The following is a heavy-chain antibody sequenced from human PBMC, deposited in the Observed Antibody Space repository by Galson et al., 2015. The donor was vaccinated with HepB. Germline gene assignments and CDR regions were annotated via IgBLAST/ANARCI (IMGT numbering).Heavy chain of an antibody. J-gene: IGHJ4*02. CDR3: AREFYRPYGPFDY. Sequence: SLRLSCAASGFTFSRYWMSWVRQAPGKGLEWVANIKQDGSEKYYVDSVKGRFTISRDNAKNSLYLQMNSLRVEDTAVYYCAREFYRPYGPFDYWGQGTLVTVSS. CDR1: GFTFSRYW. CDR2: IKQDGSEK. V-gene: IGHV3-7*01. D-gene: IGHD4-17*01.